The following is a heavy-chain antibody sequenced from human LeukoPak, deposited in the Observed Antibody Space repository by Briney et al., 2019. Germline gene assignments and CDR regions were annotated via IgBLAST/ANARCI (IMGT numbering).Heavy chain of an antibody. CDR1: GYTFTGYY. D-gene: IGHD6-13*01. CDR2: IHPNSGGT. Sequence: GASVKVSCKASGYTFTGYYMHWVRQAPGQGLEWMGLIHPNSGGTNYAQKFQGRVTMTRDTSISTAYMELSRLRSDDTAVYYCAKRNLRIAAAGYNWFDPWGQGTLVTVSS. J-gene: IGHJ5*02. V-gene: IGHV1-2*02. CDR3: AKRNLRIAAAGYNWFDP.